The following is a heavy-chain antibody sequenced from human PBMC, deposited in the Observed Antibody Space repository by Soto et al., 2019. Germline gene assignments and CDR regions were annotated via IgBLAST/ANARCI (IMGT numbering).Heavy chain of an antibody. D-gene: IGHD3-3*01. J-gene: IGHJ5*02. CDR2: IYYSGST. Sequence: SETLSLTCTVSGGSISSYYWSWIRQPPGKGLEWIGYIYYSGSTNYNPSLKSRVTISVDTSKDQFSLKLSSVTAADTAVYYCARHMDDFWSGYSTSHWFDPWGQGTLVTVSS. V-gene: IGHV4-59*08. CDR3: ARHMDDFWSGYSTSHWFDP. CDR1: GGSISSYY.